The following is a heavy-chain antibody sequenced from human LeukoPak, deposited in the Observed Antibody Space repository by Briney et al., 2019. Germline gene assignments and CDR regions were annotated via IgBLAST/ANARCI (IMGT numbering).Heavy chain of an antibody. V-gene: IGHV3-7*01. Sequence: GRSLRLSCAASGFPYSTYWMSWVRQAPGKGLEWVANIKQDGSEKYYVDSVKGRFTISRDNTKNSLYLQMNSLRAEDTAVYYCARDWAYNSNWPNFYYYYYMDVWGKGTTVTISS. CDR2: IKQDGSEK. D-gene: IGHD6-13*01. CDR3: ARDWAYNSNWPNFYYYYYMDV. CDR1: GFPYSTYW. J-gene: IGHJ6*03.